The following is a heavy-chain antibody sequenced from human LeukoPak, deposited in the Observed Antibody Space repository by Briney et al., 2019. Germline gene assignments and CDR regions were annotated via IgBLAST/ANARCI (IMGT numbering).Heavy chain of an antibody. Sequence: GASVKVSCKASGYTFTDYYMHWVRQAPGQGLEWMGWINPISGGTNYEQKFQGRVTMTRDTSISTAYMELSRLRSDDTAVYYCARGYYDSSGYYFDYWGQGTLVTVSS. J-gene: IGHJ4*02. CDR3: ARGYYDSSGYYFDY. CDR1: GYTFTDYY. CDR2: INPISGGT. D-gene: IGHD3-22*01. V-gene: IGHV1-2*02.